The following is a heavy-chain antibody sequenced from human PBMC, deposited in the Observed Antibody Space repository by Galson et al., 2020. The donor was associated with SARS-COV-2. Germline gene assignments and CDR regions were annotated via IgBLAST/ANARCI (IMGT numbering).Heavy chain of an antibody. V-gene: IGHV3-7*01. CDR1: GFTFSSYW. Sequence: GESLKISCAASGFTFSSYWMSWVRQAPGKGLEWVANIKQDGSEKYYVDSVKGRFTISRDNAKNSLYLQMNSLRAEDTAVYYCARLLSSGWYSPSDYFHHWGQGSLVTVSS. CDR2: IKQDGSEK. J-gene: IGHJ1*01. CDR3: ARLLSSGWYSPSDYFHH. D-gene: IGHD6-19*01.